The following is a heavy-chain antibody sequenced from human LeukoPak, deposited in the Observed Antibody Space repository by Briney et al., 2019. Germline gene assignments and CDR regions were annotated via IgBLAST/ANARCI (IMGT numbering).Heavy chain of an antibody. CDR1: GFTSSSYA. CDR3: ARDPLIVGALSRLDY. V-gene: IGHV3-30-3*01. CDR2: ISYDGSNK. Sequence: PGGSLRLSCAASGFTSSSYAMHWVRQAPGKGLEWVAVISYDGSNKYYADSVKGRFTISRDNSKNTLYLQMNSLRAEDTAVSYCARDPLIVGALSRLDYWGQGTLVTVSS. D-gene: IGHD1-26*01. J-gene: IGHJ4*02.